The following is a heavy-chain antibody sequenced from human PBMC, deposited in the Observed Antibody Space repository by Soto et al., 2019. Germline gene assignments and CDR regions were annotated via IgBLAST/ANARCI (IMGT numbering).Heavy chain of an antibody. CDR2: ISGSGATT. CDR1: GFTFSRYA. D-gene: IGHD1-26*01. V-gene: IGHV3-23*01. J-gene: IGHJ3*02. Sequence: QAGGSLRLSCAASGFTFSRYAMSWVRQAPGKGLECVSAISGSGATTYYADSVKGRFTISRDNSKNTLYLQMNSLRAEDTAVFYCAKGESIVGATTDAFDIWGQGTMVTVSS. CDR3: AKGESIVGATTDAFDI.